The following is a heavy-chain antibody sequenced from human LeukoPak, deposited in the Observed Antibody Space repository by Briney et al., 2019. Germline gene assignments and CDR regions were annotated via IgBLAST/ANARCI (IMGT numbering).Heavy chain of an antibody. CDR2: ISVYNGNT. D-gene: IGHD3-10*01. CDR1: GYTFTRYG. V-gene: IGHV1-18*01. Sequence: ASVKVSCKASGYTFTRYGISWVRQAPGQGLEWMGCISVYNGNTNYAQKLQGRVTMTTDTSTSTAYMELRSLRSDDTAVYYCVRDHHYYGSGKYDNPRGYYYYYMDVWGKGTTVTISS. J-gene: IGHJ6*03. CDR3: VRDHHYYGSGKYDNPRGYYYYYMDV.